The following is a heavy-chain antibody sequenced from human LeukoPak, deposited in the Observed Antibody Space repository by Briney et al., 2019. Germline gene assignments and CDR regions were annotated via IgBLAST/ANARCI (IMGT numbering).Heavy chain of an antibody. CDR2: ISAYNGNT. J-gene: IGHJ6*03. D-gene: IGHD4-11*01. Sequence: ASVKVSCKASGYTFTSYAMNWVRQAPGQGLEWMGWISAYNGNTKYVQNLQGRVTMTTDTSTSTAYMELRSLTSDDTAVYYCATSTVTTDYYYYMDVWGKGTTVTVSS. CDR3: ATSTVTTDYYYYMDV. CDR1: GYTFTSYA. V-gene: IGHV1-18*01.